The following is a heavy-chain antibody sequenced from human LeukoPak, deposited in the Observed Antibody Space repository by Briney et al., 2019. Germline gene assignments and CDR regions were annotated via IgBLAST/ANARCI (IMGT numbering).Heavy chain of an antibody. CDR2: IYYSGYA. J-gene: IGHJ6*03. CDR1: GGSISSGGYY. Sequence: SETLSLTCTVSGGSISSGGYYWSWIRQHPGKGLEWIAYIYYSGYAYYNPSLKSRLTMSVDTSKNQFSLKLSSVTAADTAVYYCARSRDYMDVWGEGTTVTASS. CDR3: ARSRDYMDV. V-gene: IGHV4-31*03.